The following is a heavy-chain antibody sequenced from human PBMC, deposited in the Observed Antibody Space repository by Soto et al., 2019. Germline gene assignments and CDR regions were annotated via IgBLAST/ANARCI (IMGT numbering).Heavy chain of an antibody. CDR1: GGTFSSYA. CDR2: IIPIFGTA. D-gene: IGHD2-8*01. J-gene: IGHJ6*02. V-gene: IGHV1-69*12. CDR3: ACTVSNYYYYGMDV. Sequence: QVQLVQSGAEVKKPGSSVKVSCKASGGTFSSYAISWVRQAPGQGLEWMGGIIPIFGTADYAQKFQGRVTITADESTSTAYMELSSLRSVDTAVDYCACTVSNYYYYGMDVWGQGTTVTVSS.